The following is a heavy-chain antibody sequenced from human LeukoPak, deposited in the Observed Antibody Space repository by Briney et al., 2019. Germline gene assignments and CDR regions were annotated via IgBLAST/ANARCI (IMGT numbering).Heavy chain of an antibody. CDR2: ISWINGYT. CDR3: AKEMHLGDGD. V-gene: IGHV3-23*01. D-gene: IGHD2-21*02. CDR1: GFIFSSYP. Sequence: GGSLRLSCAASGFIFSSYPMTWVRQAPGKGLEWVSTISWINGYTYYADSVKGRFTISRDNSKNTLYLQMNSLRAEDTAIYYCAKEMHLGDGDWGQGTLVTASS. J-gene: IGHJ4*02.